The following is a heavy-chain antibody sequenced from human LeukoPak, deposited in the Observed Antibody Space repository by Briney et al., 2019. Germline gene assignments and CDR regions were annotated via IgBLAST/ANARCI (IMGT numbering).Heavy chain of an antibody. V-gene: IGHV3-7*05. CDR1: GFTFSSYW. CDR2: IKQDGTEK. D-gene: IGHD5-24*01. CDR3: VRGGMGTFDS. J-gene: IGHJ4*02. Sequence: PGGSLRLSCAASGFTFSSYWMNWVRQAPGKGPEWVANIKQDGTEKYYVDSVKGRFTISRDTAKNSLSLQMNSLRAEDTAVYYCVRGGMGTFDSWGQGTLVTVSS.